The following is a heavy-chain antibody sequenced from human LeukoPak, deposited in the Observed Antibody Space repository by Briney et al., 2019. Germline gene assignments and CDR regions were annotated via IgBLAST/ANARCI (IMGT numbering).Heavy chain of an antibody. J-gene: IGHJ1*01. CDR1: GFVFSNHE. Sequence: GGSLRLSCAASGFVFSNHEMTWVRQAPGEGLEWVSDISGSGISIYYADSVKGRFTISRDNSKNTLYLQLNSLRAEDTAVYFCASSSWSSEYFHYWGQGTLVTVSS. V-gene: IGHV3-48*03. D-gene: IGHD6-13*01. CDR3: ASSSWSSEYFHY. CDR2: ISGSGISI.